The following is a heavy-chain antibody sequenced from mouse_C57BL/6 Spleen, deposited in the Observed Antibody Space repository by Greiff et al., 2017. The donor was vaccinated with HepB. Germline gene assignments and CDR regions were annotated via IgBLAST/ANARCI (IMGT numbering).Heavy chain of an antibody. CDR2: ISSGSSTI. CDR1: GFTFSDYG. CDR3: ARGGGYYSNYDAMDY. V-gene: IGHV5-17*01. Sequence: EVQGVESGGGLVKPGGSLKLSCAASGFTFSDYGMHWVRQAPEKGLEWVAYISSGSSTIYYADTVKGRFTISRDNAKNTLFLQMTSLRSEDTAMYYLARGGGYYSNYDAMDYWGQGTSVTVSS. J-gene: IGHJ4*01. D-gene: IGHD2-5*01.